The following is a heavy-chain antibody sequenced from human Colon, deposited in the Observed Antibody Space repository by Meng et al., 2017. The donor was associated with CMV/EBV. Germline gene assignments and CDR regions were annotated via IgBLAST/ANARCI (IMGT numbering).Heavy chain of an antibody. CDR3: ARDGVIGPFDF. Sequence: EVCRLVLGGDVVQPGGSLGFSCVASGFSFNSYAMSWVRQAPGKGLEWVATISGRGATTYYADSLEGRFSISRDNSKNTLFLQMDSVRAEDTAVFYCARDGVIGPFDFWGQGTLVTVSS. J-gene: IGHJ4*02. V-gene: IGHV3-23*01. CDR1: GFSFNSYA. D-gene: IGHD3-16*02. CDR2: ISGRGATT.